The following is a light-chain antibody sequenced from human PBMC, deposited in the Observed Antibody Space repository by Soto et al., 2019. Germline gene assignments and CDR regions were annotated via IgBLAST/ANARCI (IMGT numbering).Light chain of an antibody. CDR1: QSVSSY. CDR2: DAS. Sequence: EIVLTQSPATLSLSPGERATLSCRASQSVSSYLAWYQQKPGQAPRLLIYDASNRATGIPARFSGSGSGTDVTLTISSLEPEDFAVYYCQQRSNWQGITFGQGTRLEIK. V-gene: IGKV3-11*01. CDR3: QQRSNWQGIT. J-gene: IGKJ5*01.